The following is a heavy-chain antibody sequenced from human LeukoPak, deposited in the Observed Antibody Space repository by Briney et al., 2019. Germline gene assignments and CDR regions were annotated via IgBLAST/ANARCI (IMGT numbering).Heavy chain of an antibody. Sequence: GGSLRLSCAASGFTFTSYAMSWVRQAPGKGLEWVSAISGGGGSTYYADFVKGRFTISRDNSKNPLYLQMNSLRAEDTAVYYCASLTRIATTYATIDYWGQGTLVAVSS. D-gene: IGHD2-8*01. CDR3: ASLTRIATTYATIDY. CDR2: ISGGGGST. J-gene: IGHJ4*02. V-gene: IGHV3-23*01. CDR1: GFTFTSYA.